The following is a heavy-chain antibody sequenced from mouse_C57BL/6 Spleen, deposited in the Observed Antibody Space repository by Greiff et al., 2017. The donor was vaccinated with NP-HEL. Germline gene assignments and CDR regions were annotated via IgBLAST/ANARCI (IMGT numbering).Heavy chain of an antibody. Sequence: EVKLQESGPGLVKPSQSLSLTCSVTGYSITSGYYWNWIRQFPGNKLEWMGYISYDGSNNYNPYLKNRIAMTRDTSKNQSFLRLNSVTTEDTAAYYCARGSSPAWFAYWGQGTLVTVSA. V-gene: IGHV3-6*01. J-gene: IGHJ3*01. D-gene: IGHD1-1*01. CDR2: ISYDGSN. CDR1: GYSITSGYY. CDR3: ARGSSPAWFAY.